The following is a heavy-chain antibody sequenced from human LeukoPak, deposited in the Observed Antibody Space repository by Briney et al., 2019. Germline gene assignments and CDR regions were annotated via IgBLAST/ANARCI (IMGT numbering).Heavy chain of an antibody. V-gene: IGHV1-46*01. D-gene: IGHD3-3*01. J-gene: IGHJ5*02. CDR1: GYAFTSYY. CDR2: INPSGGST. Sequence: ASVKVSCKASGYAFTSYYMHWVRQAPGQGLEWMGIINPSGGSTSYAQKFQGRVTMTRDTSTSTVYMELSSLRSEDTAVYYCARGNRGGVVIIGHVGWFDPWGQGTLVTVSS. CDR3: ARGNRGGVVIIGHVGWFDP.